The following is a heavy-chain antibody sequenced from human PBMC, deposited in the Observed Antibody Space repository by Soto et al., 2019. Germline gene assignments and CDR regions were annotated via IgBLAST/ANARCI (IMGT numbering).Heavy chain of an antibody. D-gene: IGHD4-17*01. CDR1: GFTFSSYW. CDR3: ARDLYGDYLIRSYYGMDV. Sequence: GGSLRLSCAASGFTFSSYWMHWVRQAPGKGLVWVSRINSDGSSTSYADSVKGRFTISRDNAKNTLYLQMNSLRAEDTAVYYCARDLYGDYLIRSYYGMDVWGQGTTVTVSS. J-gene: IGHJ6*02. V-gene: IGHV3-74*01. CDR2: INSDGSST.